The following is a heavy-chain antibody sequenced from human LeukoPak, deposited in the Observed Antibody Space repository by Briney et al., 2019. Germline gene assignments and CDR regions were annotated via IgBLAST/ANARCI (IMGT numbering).Heavy chain of an antibody. Sequence: SETLSLTCTVSGGSMNNYYWSWIRQPAGKGLEWIGRIYTSGSTNYNPSLKSRVTMSVDTSKNQFSLKLSSVTAADTAVYYCASSAYYGSGYFDYWGQGTLVTVSS. CDR3: ASSAYYGSGYFDY. V-gene: IGHV4-4*07. J-gene: IGHJ4*02. D-gene: IGHD3-10*01. CDR2: IYTSGST. CDR1: GGSMNNYY.